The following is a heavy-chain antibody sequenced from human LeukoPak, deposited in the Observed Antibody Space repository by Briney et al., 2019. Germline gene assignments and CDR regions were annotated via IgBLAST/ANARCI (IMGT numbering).Heavy chain of an antibody. CDR2: IYYSGST. CDR3: ARVGQPYAFDI. D-gene: IGHD1-1*01. J-gene: IGHJ3*02. CDR1: GGSISSYY. Sequence: SETLSLTCTVSGGSISSYYWSWIRQPPGKGLEWIGYIYYSGSTNYNPSLKSRVTISVDTSKNQFSLKLSSVTAADTAVYHCARVGQPYAFDIWGQGTMVTVSS. V-gene: IGHV4-59*01.